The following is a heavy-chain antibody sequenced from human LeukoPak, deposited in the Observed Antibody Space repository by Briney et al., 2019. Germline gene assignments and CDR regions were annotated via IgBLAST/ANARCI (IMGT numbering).Heavy chain of an antibody. CDR1: GFTFSSYA. V-gene: IGHV3-23*01. D-gene: IGHD4-11*01. CDR2: ISGSGGST. Sequence: GGSLRLSCAASGFTFSSYAMSWVRQAPGKGLEWVSAISGSGGSTYYADSVKGRFTISRDTSKNTLYLQMNSLRAEDTAVYYCARRHDYSNYPDYWGQGTLVTVSS. CDR3: ARRHDYSNYPDY. J-gene: IGHJ4*02.